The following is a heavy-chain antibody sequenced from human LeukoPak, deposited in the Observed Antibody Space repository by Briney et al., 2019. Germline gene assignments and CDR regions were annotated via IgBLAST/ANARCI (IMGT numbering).Heavy chain of an antibody. D-gene: IGHD3-3*01. CDR2: MNPNSGNT. CDR1: GYTFTSYD. Sequence: ASVEVSCKASGYTFTSYDINWVRQATGQGLEWMGWMNPNSGNTGYAQKFQGRVTMTRNTSISTAYMELSSLRSEDTAVYYCARATTYYDFWRSDYFDYWGQGTLVTVSS. J-gene: IGHJ4*02. V-gene: IGHV1-8*01. CDR3: ARATTYYDFWRSDYFDY.